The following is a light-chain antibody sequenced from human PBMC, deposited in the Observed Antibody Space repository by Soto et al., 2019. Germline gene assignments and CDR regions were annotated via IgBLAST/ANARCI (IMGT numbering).Light chain of an antibody. CDR2: KAS. Sequence: DLQMTQSPSTLSASVGDRVTITCRASQSISSWLAWYPQKPGKAPKLLIYKASSLESGVPSRFSGSGSGTEFTLTISSLQPDDFATYYCQQYNGTFGQGTKVEIK. V-gene: IGKV1-5*03. CDR1: QSISSW. CDR3: QQYNGT. J-gene: IGKJ1*01.